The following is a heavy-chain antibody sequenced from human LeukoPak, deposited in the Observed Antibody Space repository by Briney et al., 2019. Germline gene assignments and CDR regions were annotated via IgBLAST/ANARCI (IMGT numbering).Heavy chain of an antibody. CDR2: INGDGSIT. D-gene: IGHD3-22*01. CDR1: GFTFSSYW. CDR3: ARGPFYDYYDNSATLDN. Sequence: GGSLRLSCAASGFTFSSYWMHWVRQAPGKGLVWVSRINGDGSITSYADSVKGRFTISRDNAKDTLYLQMNSLRAEDTAAYFCARGPFYDYYDNSATLDNWGQGTLVTVSS. V-gene: IGHV3-74*01. J-gene: IGHJ4*02.